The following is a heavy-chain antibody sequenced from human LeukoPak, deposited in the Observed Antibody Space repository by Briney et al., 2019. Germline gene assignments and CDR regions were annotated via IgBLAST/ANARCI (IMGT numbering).Heavy chain of an antibody. J-gene: IGHJ3*02. CDR3: AKDIGYGGNSYAFDI. Sequence: QSGGSLRLSCAASGFTFDDYAMHWVRQAPGKGLGWVSGISWNSGSIGYADSVKGRFTISRDNAKNSLYLQMNSLRAEDTALYYCAKDIGYGGNSYAFDIWGQGTMVTVSS. CDR1: GFTFDDYA. CDR2: ISWNSGSI. D-gene: IGHD4-23*01. V-gene: IGHV3-9*01.